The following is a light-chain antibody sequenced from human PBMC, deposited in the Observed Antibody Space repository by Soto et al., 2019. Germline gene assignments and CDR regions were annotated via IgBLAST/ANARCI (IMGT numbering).Light chain of an antibody. J-gene: IGLJ1*01. CDR1: SSNIGAGYD. V-gene: IGLV1-40*01. CDR3: QSYDSSLSGPFYV. CDR2: GNS. Sequence: QSVLTQPPSVSGAPGQRVTISCTGSSSNIGAGYDVHWYPQLPGTAPKLLIYGNSNRPSGVPDRFSGSKSGTSASLAITGLQAEDEADYYCQSYDSSLSGPFYVFGTGTKVTVL.